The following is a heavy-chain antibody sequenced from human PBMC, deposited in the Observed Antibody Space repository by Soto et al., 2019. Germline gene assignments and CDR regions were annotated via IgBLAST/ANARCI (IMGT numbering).Heavy chain of an antibody. CDR1: GFTFSTYW. D-gene: IGHD1-26*01. CDR2: INPDGSTT. J-gene: IGHJ4*02. V-gene: IGHV3-74*01. CDR3: ARDLRGSPDY. Sequence: EGQLVESGGGLVQPGGSLRLSCAASGFTFSTYWMNWVRQAQGKGLVWVSLINPDGSTTTYADSVKGRFTISRDNAKNTVYLQMTSLRVEDTAVYYCARDLRGSPDYWCQGTLVTVSS.